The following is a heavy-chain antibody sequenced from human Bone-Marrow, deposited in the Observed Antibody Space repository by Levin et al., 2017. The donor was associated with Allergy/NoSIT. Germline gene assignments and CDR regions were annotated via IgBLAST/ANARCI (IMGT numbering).Heavy chain of an antibody. CDR2: MNPKSGHT. D-gene: IGHD2-2*02. V-gene: IGHV1-8*01. CDR1: GHSSEYY. CDR3: DKAASALLYQLRS. Sequence: HGESLKISCTASGHSSEYYINWVRQATGQGLEWMGWMNPKSGHTGYAQKFQGRVTMTWDTSISTAYLELTSLRSEDTALYYCDKAASALLYQLRSWGRGTLITVSS. J-gene: IGHJ4*02.